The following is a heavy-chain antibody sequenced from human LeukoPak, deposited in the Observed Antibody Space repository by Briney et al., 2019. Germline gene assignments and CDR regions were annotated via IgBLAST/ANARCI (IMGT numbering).Heavy chain of an antibody. Sequence: PGGSLRLSCATSGFTFSTYWMSWVRQAPGKGLEWVANIKQDGSETYYADSVKGRFTFFRDNAKNSLYLQMDSLRVEDTAVYYCANGDGFDYWGQGTLVIVSS. D-gene: IGHD5-24*01. CDR1: GFTFSTYW. CDR2: IKQDGSET. CDR3: ANGDGFDY. J-gene: IGHJ4*02. V-gene: IGHV3-7*01.